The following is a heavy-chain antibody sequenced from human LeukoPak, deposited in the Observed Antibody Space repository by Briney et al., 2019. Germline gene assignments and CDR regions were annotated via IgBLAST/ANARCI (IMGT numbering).Heavy chain of an antibody. CDR2: ISSSSSTI. CDR1: GFTFSSYS. CDR3: ARGALDFDY. V-gene: IGHV3-48*02. J-gene: IGHJ4*02. Sequence: GGSLRLSCAASGFTFSSYSMNWVRQAPGKGLEWVSYISSSSSTIYYADSVKGRFTISRDNAKNSLYLHMNSLKDEDTAVYYCARGALDFDYWGQGTLVTVSA.